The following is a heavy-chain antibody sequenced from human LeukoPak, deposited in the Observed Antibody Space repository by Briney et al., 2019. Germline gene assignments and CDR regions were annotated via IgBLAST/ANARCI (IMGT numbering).Heavy chain of an antibody. CDR1: GHSISTGYY. CDR3: ASYYASGVSAYNYYGMDV. V-gene: IGHV4-38-2*01. D-gene: IGHD3-10*01. CDR2: MSHNRGT. J-gene: IGHJ6*04. Sequence: PSETLSLTCAVSGHSISTGYYGGWIRQPPGKGLEWIGSMSHNRGTYYNPSLKSRVTISMDTSKNQISLRLTSVTAADTAVYYCASYYASGVSAYNYYGMDVWGKGTTVTVSS.